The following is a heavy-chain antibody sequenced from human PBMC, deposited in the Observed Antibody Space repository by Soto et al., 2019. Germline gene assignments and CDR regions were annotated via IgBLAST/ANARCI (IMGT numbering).Heavy chain of an antibody. CDR3: VRVNTVIRGVIDY. Sequence: SQTLSLTCDISGDSVSSNSAAWNWIRQSPSRGLEWLGRTYYRSKWCNDYAVSVKSRITINPDTSKNQFSLQLNSVTPEDTAVYLCVRVNTVIRGVIDYWGQGTLVTVSS. V-gene: IGHV6-1*01. J-gene: IGHJ4*02. D-gene: IGHD3-10*01. CDR1: GDSVSSNSAA. CDR2: TYYRSKWCN.